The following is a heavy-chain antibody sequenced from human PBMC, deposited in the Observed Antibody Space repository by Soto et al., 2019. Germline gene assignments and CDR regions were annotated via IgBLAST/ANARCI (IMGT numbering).Heavy chain of an antibody. J-gene: IGHJ6*02. CDR3: ARSRFVVGVTEDYYGMDV. CDR1: GGTFSNSP. Sequence: QVQLVQSGAEVKKPGSSVKVSCKSSGGTFSNSPISWVRQAPGQGLEWVGGVIPVFKTANYAQKFQGRVTITADESTNTAYMGLSSLTSGDTAVYYCARSRFVVGVTEDYYGMDVWGQGPTVTVSS. D-gene: IGHD2-15*01. CDR2: VIPVFKTA. V-gene: IGHV1-69*12.